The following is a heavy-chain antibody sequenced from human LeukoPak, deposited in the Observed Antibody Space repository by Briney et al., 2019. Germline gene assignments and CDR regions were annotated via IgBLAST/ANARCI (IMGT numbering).Heavy chain of an antibody. CDR2: IYGGGDT. V-gene: IGHV3-53*01. J-gene: IGHJ4*02. Sequence: PGGSLRLSCAASGFTVPDNYMNWVRQSSGKGLEWVSVIYGGGDTYYADSVKGRFTISRDNSKNTLYLQMNSLRAEDTAVYYCAKHFRDGYDTTYFDYWGRGTLVTVSS. CDR3: AKHFRDGYDTTYFDY. D-gene: IGHD5-24*01. CDR1: GFTVPDNY.